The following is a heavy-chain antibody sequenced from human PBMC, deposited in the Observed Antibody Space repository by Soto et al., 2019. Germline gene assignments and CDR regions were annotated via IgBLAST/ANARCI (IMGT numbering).Heavy chain of an antibody. V-gene: IGHV3-64*01. J-gene: IGHJ4*02. Sequence: GGSMRLSCAASGFTFSNYWMSWVRQAPGKGLEYVSGINSNGVSTYYANSVKGRFTISRDNSKNTLYLQMGSLRPEDMAVYYCARIYCTSATCYEGFDSWGQGTLVTVSS. CDR3: ARIYCTSATCYEGFDS. CDR2: INSNGVST. CDR1: GFTFSNYW. D-gene: IGHD2-2*01.